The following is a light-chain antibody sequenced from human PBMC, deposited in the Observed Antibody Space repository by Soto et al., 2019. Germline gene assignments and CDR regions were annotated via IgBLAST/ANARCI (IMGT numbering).Light chain of an antibody. J-gene: IGKJ5*01. V-gene: IGKV3-15*01. CDR2: AAS. CDR3: QQYNNWIT. Sequence: EIVMTQSPATLSVSPGERAILSCRASQSISINLAWYQQKPGQAPRLLIYAASNRATGVPARFSGSWSGTEFTLTISSLQSEDLAVYYCQQYNNWITFGQGTRLEIK. CDR1: QSISIN.